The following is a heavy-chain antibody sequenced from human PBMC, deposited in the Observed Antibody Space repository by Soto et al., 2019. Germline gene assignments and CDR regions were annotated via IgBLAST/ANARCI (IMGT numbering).Heavy chain of an antibody. CDR2: ISSRSTTI. D-gene: IGHD6-6*01. V-gene: IGHV3-11*01. CDR3: ARISSSSLLDY. CDR1: GFSFSDYQ. J-gene: IGHJ4*02. Sequence: ESGGGLVKPGSLRLSCAASGFSFSDYQMSWIRQAPGKGLEWVSYISSRSTTIYYADSVKGRFTVSRDNARNSLYLHMNSLRAEDTAVYYCARISSSSLLDYWGQGTLVTVSS.